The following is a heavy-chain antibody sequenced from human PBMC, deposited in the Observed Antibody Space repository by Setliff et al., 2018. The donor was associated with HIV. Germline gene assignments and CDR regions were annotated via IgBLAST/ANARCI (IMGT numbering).Heavy chain of an antibody. CDR2: IYYTGST. J-gene: IGHJ4*02. CDR3: ARNSQKGIQPLLLDS. V-gene: IGHV4-59*01. Sequence: SETLSLTCTVSGGSISTYFWSWVRQTPGKGLEWIGYIYYTGSTSYNPSFRSRVTISVDTSKNQFSLMLDSGTAADTAVYYCARNSQKGIQPLLLDSWGPGTLVTVSS. D-gene: IGHD1-1*01. CDR1: GGSISTYF.